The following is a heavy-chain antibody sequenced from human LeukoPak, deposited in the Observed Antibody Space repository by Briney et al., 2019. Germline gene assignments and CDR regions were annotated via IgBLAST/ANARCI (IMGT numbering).Heavy chain of an antibody. D-gene: IGHD6-13*01. J-gene: IGHJ4*02. CDR1: GGTFSSYV. CDR2: IIPIVGIA. Sequence: ASVKVSCKASGGTFSSYVISWVRQAPGQGLEWMGRIIPIVGIANYAQKFQGRVTITADKSTSTAYMELSSLRSEDTAVYYCARGRVAAATEDYWGQGTLVTVSS. V-gene: IGHV1-69*04. CDR3: ARGRVAAATEDY.